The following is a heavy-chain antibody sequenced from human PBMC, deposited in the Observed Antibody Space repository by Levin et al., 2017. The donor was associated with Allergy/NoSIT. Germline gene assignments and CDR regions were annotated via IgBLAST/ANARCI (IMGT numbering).Heavy chain of an antibody. D-gene: IGHD4-17*01. V-gene: IGHV1-2*02. CDR1: GYIFTGYY. Sequence: ASVKVSCKASGYIFTGYYIYWVRQAPGQGLEWMGWINLNSNDTDYAQRFQGRLTMTRDTSISPAYMELSRLRSDDTAVYYCARRSDGDYLYWGQGTLVTVSS. J-gene: IGHJ4*02. CDR2: INLNSNDT. CDR3: ARRSDGDYLY.